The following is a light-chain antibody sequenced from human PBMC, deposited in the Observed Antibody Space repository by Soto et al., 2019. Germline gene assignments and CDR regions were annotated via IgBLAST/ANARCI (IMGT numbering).Light chain of an antibody. CDR2: EVN. CDR1: SSDVGGYNY. J-gene: IGLJ3*02. CDR3: SSYTSSSTWV. V-gene: IGLV2-14*01. Sequence: QSALTQPASVSGSPGQSITISCTGTSSDVGGYNYVSWYQQHPGKAPKLMIYEVNNRPSGVYNRFSGSKSGNTASLTISGLQAEVDADYYCSSYTSSSTWVFGGGTQLTV.